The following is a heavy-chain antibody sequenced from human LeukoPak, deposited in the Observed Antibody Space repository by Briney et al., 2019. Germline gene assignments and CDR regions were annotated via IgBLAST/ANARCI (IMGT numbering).Heavy chain of an antibody. V-gene: IGHV1-2*02. CDR3: ARENNSGWYRKAAFDY. J-gene: IGHJ4*02. CDR1: GYTFTGYY. D-gene: IGHD6-19*01. CDR2: INPNGSGT. Sequence: GASVKVSCKASGYTFTGYYMHWVRQAPGQGLEWMGWINPNGSGTNYAQNFQGRVTMTRDTSISTAYMELSRLRSDDTAIYYCARENNSGWYRKAAFDYWGQGTLVTVTS.